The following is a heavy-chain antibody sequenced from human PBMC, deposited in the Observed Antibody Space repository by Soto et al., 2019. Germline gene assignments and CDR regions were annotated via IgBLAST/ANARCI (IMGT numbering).Heavy chain of an antibody. CDR3: AKDRASEWHYFDY. CDR2: ISYDGSNK. D-gene: IGHD3-3*01. J-gene: IGHJ4*02. V-gene: IGHV3-30*18. Sequence: QVQLVESGGGVVQPGRSLRLSCAASGFTFSSYGMHWVRQAPGKGLEWVAVISYDGSNKYYADSVKGRFTISRDNSKNTLYLQMNSLRAEDTAVYYCAKDRASEWHYFDYWGQGTLVTVSS. CDR1: GFTFSSYG.